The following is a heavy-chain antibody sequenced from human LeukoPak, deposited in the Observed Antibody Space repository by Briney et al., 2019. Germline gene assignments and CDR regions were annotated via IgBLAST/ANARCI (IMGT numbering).Heavy chain of an antibody. CDR2: IYYSGST. D-gene: IGHD5-24*01. Sequence: PSETLSLTCTVSGGSISSYYWSWIRQPPGKGLEWIGYIYYSGSTNYNPSLKSRVTISVDMSKNQFSLKLSSVTAADTAVYYCARDGGDGYNRYYFDYWGQGTLVTVSS. CDR3: ARDGGDGYNRYYFDY. CDR1: GGSISSYY. V-gene: IGHV4-59*01. J-gene: IGHJ4*02.